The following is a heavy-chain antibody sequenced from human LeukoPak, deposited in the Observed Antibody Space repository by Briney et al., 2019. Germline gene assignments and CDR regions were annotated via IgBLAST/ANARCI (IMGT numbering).Heavy chain of an antibody. CDR1: GCTFSSYS. CDR2: ISSSSSYI. CDR3: ARAPGEWELRAYAFDI. Sequence: GGSLRLSCAASGCTFSSYSMNWVRQAPGKGLEWVPSISSSSSYIYYADSVKGRFTISRDNAKNSLYLQMNSLRAEDTAVYYCARAPGEWELRAYAFDIWGQGTMVTVSS. D-gene: IGHD1-26*01. V-gene: IGHV3-21*01. J-gene: IGHJ3*02.